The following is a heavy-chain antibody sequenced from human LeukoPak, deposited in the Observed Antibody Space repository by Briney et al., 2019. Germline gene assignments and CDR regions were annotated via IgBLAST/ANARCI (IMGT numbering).Heavy chain of an antibody. V-gene: IGHV4-59*01. CDR1: GGSISSYY. CDR2: IYYSGST. Sequence: PSETLSLTCTVSGGSISSYYCSWIRQPPGKGLEWIGYIYYSGSTNYNPSLKSRVTISVDTSKNQFSLKLSSVTAADTAVYYCARDSTNAFDIWGQGTMVTVSS. CDR3: ARDSTNAFDI. J-gene: IGHJ3*02. D-gene: IGHD3-3*02.